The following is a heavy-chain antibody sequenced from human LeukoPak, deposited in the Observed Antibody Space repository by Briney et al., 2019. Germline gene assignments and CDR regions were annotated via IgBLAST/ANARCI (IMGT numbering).Heavy chain of an antibody. D-gene: IGHD5-12*01. Sequence: GGSLRLSCAASGFAFSTYAMSWVRQAAGKGLEWVSAISGSGGSTYYADSVKGRFTISRDNSKNTLYLQMNSLRAEDTAVYYCAKDLDIVATITGNWGQGTLVTVSP. CDR2: ISGSGGST. J-gene: IGHJ4*02. CDR3: AKDLDIVATITGN. V-gene: IGHV3-23*01. CDR1: GFAFSTYA.